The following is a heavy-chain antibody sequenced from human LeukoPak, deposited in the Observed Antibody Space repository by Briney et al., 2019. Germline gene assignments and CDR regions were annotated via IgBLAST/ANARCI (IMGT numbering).Heavy chain of an antibody. Sequence: GGSLRLSCAASGFTFSSYAMHWVRQAPGKGLEWVAVISYDGSNKYYADSVKGRFTISRDNSKNTLFLQMNSLRAEDTAVYYCAKDGGLWVSAHWGDSWGRGTLVTVSS. D-gene: IGHD7-27*01. CDR2: ISYDGSNK. CDR1: GFTFSSYA. J-gene: IGHJ4*02. CDR3: AKDGGLWVSAHWGDS. V-gene: IGHV3-30-3*01.